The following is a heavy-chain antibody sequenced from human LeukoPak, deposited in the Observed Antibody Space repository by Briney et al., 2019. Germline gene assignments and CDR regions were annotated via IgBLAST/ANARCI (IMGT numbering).Heavy chain of an antibody. J-gene: IGHJ4*02. Sequence: PGESLKTSCKGSGYTFTNNWIGWVRQMPGKGLEWMGIIYPGDSDTRYSPSFQGQVTFSVDKSISTAYLQWSRLKASDTAMYYCARRGSYASFDYWGQGTLLIVSS. CDR2: IYPGDSDT. D-gene: IGHD3-16*01. CDR3: ARRGSYASFDY. V-gene: IGHV5-51*01. CDR1: GYTFTNNW.